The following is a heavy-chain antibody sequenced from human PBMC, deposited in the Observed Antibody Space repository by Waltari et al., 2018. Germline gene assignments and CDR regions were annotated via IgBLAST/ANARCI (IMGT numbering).Heavy chain of an antibody. CDR1: GFMVSSYW. CDR2: IKQDGSEK. Sequence: EVQLVESGGGLFEPGGSLGLSCAAAGFMVSSYWMGWVRQAPGKGWEGVANIKQDGSEKKYVDSVKGRFTISRDNAKNSLYLQMNSLRVDDTAVYYCTKSPAPWGQGTLVTVSS. CDR3: TKSPAP. D-gene: IGHD2-2*01. V-gene: IGHV3-7*01. J-gene: IGHJ5*02.